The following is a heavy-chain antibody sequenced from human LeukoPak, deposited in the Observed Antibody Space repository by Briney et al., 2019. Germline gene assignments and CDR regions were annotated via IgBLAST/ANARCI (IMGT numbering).Heavy chain of an antibody. J-gene: IGHJ4*02. Sequence: ASVKVSCKASGYXFTNYYINWVRQAPGQGLEWMGWISANNGDTNYAQKVQGRVTMTTDTSTTTAYMELRSLRSDDTAVYYCASFDSGWYFGHWGQGILVTVSS. CDR2: ISANNGDT. V-gene: IGHV1-18*01. D-gene: IGHD6-19*01. CDR3: ASFDSGWYFGH. CDR1: GYXFTNYY.